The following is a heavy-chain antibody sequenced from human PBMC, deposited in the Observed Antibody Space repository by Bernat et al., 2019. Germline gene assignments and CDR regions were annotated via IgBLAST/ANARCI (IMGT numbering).Heavy chain of an antibody. J-gene: IGHJ4*02. CDR2: IYSGGST. CDR1: GFTVSSYY. D-gene: IGHD6-13*01. CDR3: SSGSGYGGCLSQ. V-gene: IGHV3-66*01. Sequence: EVQLVESGGGLVQPGESLRLSCAASGFTVSSYYMSWVRQAPGKGLEWVSVIYSGGSTYYADSVTGRFAISRDNSKNTLYLQMNSAGADDTAVYYCSSGSGYGGCLSQWGQGTLVTVSS.